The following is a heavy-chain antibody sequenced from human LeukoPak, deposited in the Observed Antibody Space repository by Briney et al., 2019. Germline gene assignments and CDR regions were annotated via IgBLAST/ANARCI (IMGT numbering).Heavy chain of an antibody. CDR2: TSTSGGSA. Sequence: GSLRLSCAASGFTFSNNAMSWVRQAPGKGLEWVSATSTSGGSAYYADSVKGRFTISRDSSKNTLYLQMDSLRADDTAVYYCARYSGSYYYPPAWDLWGQGTLVTVSS. V-gene: IGHV3-23*01. CDR3: ARYSGSYYYPPAWDL. CDR1: GFTFSNNA. J-gene: IGHJ4*02. D-gene: IGHD1-26*01.